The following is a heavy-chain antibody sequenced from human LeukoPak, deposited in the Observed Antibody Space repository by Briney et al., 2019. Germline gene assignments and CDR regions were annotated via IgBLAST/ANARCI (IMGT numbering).Heavy chain of an antibody. CDR3: ARDGGDPFCDY. V-gene: IGHV1-3*01. D-gene: IGHD2-21*02. CDR2: INAGNGNT. CDR1: GYTFTNYA. Sequence: ASVKVSCKASGYTFTNYAVHWVRQAPGQRLEWMGWINAGNGNTRYSQKFQGRVTITRDTSASTAYMGLSSLRSEDTAVYYCARDGGDPFCDYWGQGTLVTVSS. J-gene: IGHJ4*02.